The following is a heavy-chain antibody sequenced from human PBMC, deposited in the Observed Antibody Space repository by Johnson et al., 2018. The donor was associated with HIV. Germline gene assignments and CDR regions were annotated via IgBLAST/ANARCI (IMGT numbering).Heavy chain of an antibody. D-gene: IGHD4-23*01. CDR3: AKDPYGGPDGPGAFDI. V-gene: IGHV3-30*14. CDR1: GFTFNNYP. CDR2: ISYDGSNK. J-gene: IGHJ3*02. Sequence: QVQLVESGGGVVQPGRSLRLSCAVSGFTFNNYPMHWVRQAPGKGLEWVAVISYDGSNKYYGDSVKGRFTISRDNSKNTLYLQMNSLRAEDTALYYCAKDPYGGPDGPGAFDIWGQGTMVTVSS.